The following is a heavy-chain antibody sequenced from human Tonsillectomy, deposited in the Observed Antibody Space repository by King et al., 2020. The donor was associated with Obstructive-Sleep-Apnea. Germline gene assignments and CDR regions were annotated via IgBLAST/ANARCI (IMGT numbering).Heavy chain of an antibody. Sequence: QLVQSGAEVKKPGASVKVSCKASGYTFTGYHMHWVRQAPGQGLEWMGWINPHSGGTNSAQNLQGRVTMTRDTPISTAYMGLSSLRSDDTAVYYCATVAVATATFYFDYWGQGTLVTVSS. CDR2: INPHSGGT. CDR1: GYTFTGYH. V-gene: IGHV1-2*02. CDR3: ATVAVATATFYFDY. D-gene: IGHD4-17*01. J-gene: IGHJ4*02.